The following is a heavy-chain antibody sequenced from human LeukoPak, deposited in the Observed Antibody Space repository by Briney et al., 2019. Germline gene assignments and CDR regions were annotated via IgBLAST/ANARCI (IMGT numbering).Heavy chain of an antibody. CDR2: TCYRSTWYN. Sequence: SQTLSLTCAISGDSVSSNSVTWNWIRQSPSRGLEWLGRTCYRSTWYNDYAVSVRGRVTVNPDTSKNQFSLHLNSVTPEDTAVYYCARRLTQYDCFDPWGQGILVTVSS. J-gene: IGHJ5*02. V-gene: IGHV6-1*01. CDR3: ARRLTQYDCFDP. CDR1: GDSVSSNSVT. D-gene: IGHD2-2*01.